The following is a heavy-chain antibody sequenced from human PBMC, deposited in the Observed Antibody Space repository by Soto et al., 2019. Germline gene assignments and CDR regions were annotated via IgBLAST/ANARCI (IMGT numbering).Heavy chain of an antibody. CDR3: AKGGGGRYFDWFYFDY. J-gene: IGHJ4*02. Sequence: EVQLLESGGGLVQPGGSLRLSCAASGFTFSSYAMSWVRQAPGKGLEWVSAISGSGGSTYYADSVKGRFTISRDNSKNPLERQMKRLRAEDRAVYYCAKGGGGRYFDWFYFDYWGQGTLVTVSS. CDR1: GFTFSSYA. D-gene: IGHD3-9*01. CDR2: ISGSGGST. V-gene: IGHV3-23*01.